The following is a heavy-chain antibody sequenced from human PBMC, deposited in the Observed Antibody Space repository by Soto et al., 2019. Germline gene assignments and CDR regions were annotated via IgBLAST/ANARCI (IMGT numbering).Heavy chain of an antibody. Sequence: GGSLRLSCAASGFTFSSYGMHWVRQAPGKGLEWVAVIWYDGSNKYYADSVKGRFTISRDNSKSTLYLQMNSLRAEDTAVYYCARIQVVGATLDYWGHGTLVTVSS. CDR2: IWYDGSNK. CDR3: ARIQVVGATLDY. J-gene: IGHJ4*01. D-gene: IGHD1-26*01. V-gene: IGHV3-33*01. CDR1: GFTFSSYG.